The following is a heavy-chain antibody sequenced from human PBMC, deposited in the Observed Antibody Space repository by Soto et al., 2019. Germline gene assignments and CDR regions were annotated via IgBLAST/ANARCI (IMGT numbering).Heavy chain of an antibody. D-gene: IGHD3-10*01. CDR1: GGTFSSYA. CDR3: ARGAGMNYYGSGSYDDAFDI. Sequence: GASVKVSCKASGGTFSSYAISWVRQAPGQRLEWMGGIIPIFGTANYAQKFQGRVTITADESTSTAYMELSSLRSEDTAVYYCARGAGMNYYGSGSYDDAFDIWGQGTMVTVSS. CDR2: IIPIFGTA. J-gene: IGHJ3*02. V-gene: IGHV1-69*13.